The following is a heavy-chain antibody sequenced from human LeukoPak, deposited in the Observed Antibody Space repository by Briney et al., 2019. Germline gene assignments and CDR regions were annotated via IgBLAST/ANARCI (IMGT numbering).Heavy chain of an antibody. CDR2: ISGSGGST. Sequence: PGGSLRLSCAASGFTFSSYAMSWVRQAPGKGLEWVSAISGSGGSTYYADSVKGRFTISRDNAKNSLYLQMNSLRAEDTALYYCAKDYDFWSGLDYWGQGTLVTVSS. CDR1: GFTFSSYA. CDR3: AKDYDFWSGLDY. D-gene: IGHD3-3*01. J-gene: IGHJ4*02. V-gene: IGHV3-23*01.